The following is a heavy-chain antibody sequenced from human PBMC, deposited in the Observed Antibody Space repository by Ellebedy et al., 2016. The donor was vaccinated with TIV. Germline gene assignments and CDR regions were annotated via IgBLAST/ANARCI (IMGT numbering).Heavy chain of an antibody. CDR2: ISNTGSRT. CDR3: AKGRGGGSDSSAPRYYFDY. V-gene: IGHV3-23*01. D-gene: IGHD3-22*01. CDR1: GFTFSSYA. Sequence: GESLKISCAASGFTFSSYAMSWVRQAPGKGLEWVSTISNTGSRTYYADSVEGRFIISRDKSKKTLYLQMNSLRAEDKAVYYGAKGRGGGSDSSAPRYYFDYWGLGTLVTVSS. J-gene: IGHJ4*02.